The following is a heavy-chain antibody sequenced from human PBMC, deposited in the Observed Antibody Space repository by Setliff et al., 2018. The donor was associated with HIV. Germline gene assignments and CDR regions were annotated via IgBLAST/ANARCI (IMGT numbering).Heavy chain of an antibody. D-gene: IGHD3-16*01. CDR2: IYTSGST. V-gene: IGHV4-61*08. CDR1: AGSFITGDDY. Sequence: PSETLSLTCNVSAGSFITGDDYWAWIRQPPGKGLEWIGYIYTSGSTNYNPSLKSRVTISVDTSENQFSLKLTSVTAADTAMYYCAKRTFGSGRFDPWGQGTLVTVSS. J-gene: IGHJ5*02. CDR3: AKRTFGSGRFDP.